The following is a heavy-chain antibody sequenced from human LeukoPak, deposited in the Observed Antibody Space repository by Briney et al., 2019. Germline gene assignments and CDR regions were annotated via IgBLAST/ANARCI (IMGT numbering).Heavy chain of an antibody. D-gene: IGHD1-26*01. CDR1: GYTVTSYD. CDR3: ARVLQWELLEGGHSYCMDV. J-gene: IGHJ6*02. CDR2: ISTYNGNT. V-gene: IGHV1-18*01. Sequence: ASVKVSCKASGYTVTSYDINWVRQAPGQGLEWMGWISTYNGNTNYAQKLQGRVTMTTDTSTNTAYMELTSLRSDDTAVYYCARVLQWELLEGGHSYCMDVWGQGTTVTVSS.